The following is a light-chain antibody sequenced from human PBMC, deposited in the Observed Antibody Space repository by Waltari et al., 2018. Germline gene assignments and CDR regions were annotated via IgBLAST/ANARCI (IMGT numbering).Light chain of an antibody. V-gene: IGKV1-33*01. J-gene: IGKJ1*01. CDR3: QQYKDLPRT. CDR2: VAF. CDR1: KDIRNY. Sequence: DIQMTQSPSSMSASVGDRVSITCQASKDIRNYLSWYQQTPGKAPKLLIYVAFNLQTGVPSRFSGSASGTDFTFTISSLQPEDIATYYCQQYKDLPRTFGQGTKVEVK.